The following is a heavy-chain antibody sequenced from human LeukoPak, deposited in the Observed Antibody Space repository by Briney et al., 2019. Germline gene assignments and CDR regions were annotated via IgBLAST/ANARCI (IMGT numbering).Heavy chain of an antibody. V-gene: IGHV3-73*01. CDR3: TRHCSSTSCGG. CDR2: IRSKANSYAT. Sequence: GGSLKLSYAASGFTFSGSAMHCVRQASGKGLEWVGRIRSKANSYATAYAASVKGRFTISRDDSKNTAYLQMNSLKTEDTAVYYCTRHCSSTSCGGWGQGTLVTVSS. CDR1: GFTFSGSA. J-gene: IGHJ4*02. D-gene: IGHD2-2*01.